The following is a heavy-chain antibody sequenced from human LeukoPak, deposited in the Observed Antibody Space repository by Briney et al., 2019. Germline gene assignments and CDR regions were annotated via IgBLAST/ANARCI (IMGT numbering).Heavy chain of an antibody. D-gene: IGHD3-22*01. J-gene: IGHJ4*02. V-gene: IGHV3-23*01. Sequence: GGSLRLSCAASGFTFSSYAMSWVRQAPGKGLERVSVIRSSGSNIYYADSVKGRFTISRDNSKNTLYLQMNSLRAEDTAVYYCARVLDSSGYYVFDYWGQGTLITVSS. CDR1: GFTFSSYA. CDR3: ARVLDSSGYYVFDY. CDR2: IRSSGSNI.